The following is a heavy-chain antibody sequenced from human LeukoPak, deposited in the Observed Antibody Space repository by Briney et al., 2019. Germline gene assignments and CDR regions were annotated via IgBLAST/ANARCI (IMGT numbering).Heavy chain of an antibody. J-gene: IGHJ4*02. CDR2: IYYSGST. CDR1: GGSISSYY. V-gene: IGHV4-59*08. CDR3: ARHTDTSFDY. Sequence: PSETLSLTCTVSGGSISSYYWSWIRQPPGKGLEWIGYIYYSGSTNYNPSLKSRVTISVDTSKNQFSLKLSSVTATDTAVYYCARHTDTSFDYWGQGTLVTVSS.